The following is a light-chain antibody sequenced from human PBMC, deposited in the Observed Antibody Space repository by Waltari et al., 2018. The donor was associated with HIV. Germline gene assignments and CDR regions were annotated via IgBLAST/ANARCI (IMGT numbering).Light chain of an antibody. CDR2: ENS. J-gene: IGLJ3*02. CDR1: DSNIGDNF. V-gene: IGLV1-51*01. Sequence: QSVLTQPPSVSAAAGQKVTISCSGSDSNIGDNFVSWYQQVPGAAPRLVIYENSKRPSGIPDRCSGSKSVTSATLGITGLQPGDEAHYFCATWESGLSAVFGAGTKLTVL. CDR3: ATWESGLSAV.